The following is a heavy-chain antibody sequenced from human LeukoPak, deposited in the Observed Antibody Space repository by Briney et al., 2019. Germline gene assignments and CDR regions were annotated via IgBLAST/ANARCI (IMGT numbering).Heavy chain of an antibody. CDR1: GYTFTSYY. CDR2: INPSGGST. CDR3: ARTYYDILTGYYRAFDI. V-gene: IGHV1-46*01. J-gene: IGHJ3*02. D-gene: IGHD3-9*01. Sequence: ASVKVSCKASGYTFTSYYMHWVRQAPGQGLEWMGIINPSGGSTSYAQKFQGRVTMTRDMSTSTVYMELSSLRSEDTAVYYCARTYYDILTGYYRAFDIWGQGTMVTVSS.